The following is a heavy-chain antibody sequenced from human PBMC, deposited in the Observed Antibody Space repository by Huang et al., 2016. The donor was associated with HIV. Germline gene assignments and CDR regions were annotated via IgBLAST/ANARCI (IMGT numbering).Heavy chain of an antibody. Sequence: QVQLRESGPGLVKPSETLSLLCIVSGGSISSHHWSWMRQSPGKGLEWIGHIYYSGSTNYNPSRESRLTISLDTSKNEFSRKLSSVTAADTAIYYCARATSYFYDSDGYYFDYWGQGTLVTVSS. CDR1: GGSISSHH. CDR3: ARATSYFYDSDGYYFDY. V-gene: IGHV4-59*11. J-gene: IGHJ4*02. D-gene: IGHD3-9*01. CDR2: IYYSGST.